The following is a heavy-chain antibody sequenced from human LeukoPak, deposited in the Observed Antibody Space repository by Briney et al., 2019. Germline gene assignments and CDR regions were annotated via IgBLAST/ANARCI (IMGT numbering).Heavy chain of an antibody. CDR1: GFTFSSYG. CDR2: IWYDGSNK. CDR3: ARGPDY. V-gene: IGHV3-33*08. J-gene: IGHJ4*02. Sequence: GGSLRLSCAASGFTFSSYGMHWVRQVPGKGLEWVAVIWYDGSNKYYADSVKGQFTISRDNSKTTLYLQMNSLRAEDTAVYYCARGPDYWGQGTLVTVSS.